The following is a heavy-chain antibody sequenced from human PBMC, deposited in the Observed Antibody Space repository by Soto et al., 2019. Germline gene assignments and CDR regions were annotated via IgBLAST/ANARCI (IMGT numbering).Heavy chain of an antibody. Sequence: PSETLSLTCTVSGGSISSSSYYWGWIRQPPGKGLEWIGSIYYSGSTYYNPSLKSRVTISVDTSKNQFSLKLSSLTAADTAVYYCARRYGGNFDYWGQGTLVTVSS. D-gene: IGHD1-26*01. CDR3: ARRYGGNFDY. CDR2: IYYSGST. J-gene: IGHJ4*02. CDR1: GGSISSSSYY. V-gene: IGHV4-39*07.